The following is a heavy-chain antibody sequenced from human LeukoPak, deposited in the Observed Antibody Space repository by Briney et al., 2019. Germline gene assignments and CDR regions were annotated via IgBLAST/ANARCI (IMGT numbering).Heavy chain of an antibody. CDR1: GFTFSSYA. CDR2: ISYDGSNE. CDR3: ARDHSSSWYYFDY. Sequence: GGSLRLSCAASGFTFSSYAMHWVRQAPGKGLEWVAVISYDGSNEYYADSVKGRFTISRDNSKNTLYLQMNSLRAEDTAVYYCARDHSSSWYYFDYRGQGTLVTVSS. J-gene: IGHJ4*02. V-gene: IGHV3-30-3*01. D-gene: IGHD6-13*01.